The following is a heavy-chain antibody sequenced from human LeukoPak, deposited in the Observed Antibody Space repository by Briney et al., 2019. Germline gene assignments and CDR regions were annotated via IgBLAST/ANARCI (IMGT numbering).Heavy chain of an antibody. CDR1: GFTFSSYE. CDR3: ARDLTTVTPG. V-gene: IGHV3-48*03. D-gene: IGHD4-17*01. J-gene: IGHJ4*02. Sequence: PGGSLRLSCAASGFTFSSYEMNRVRQGPGKGLEWVSYISSSGTTIYYSDSVKGRFTISRDNAKNSLYLQMNSLRAEDTAIYYCARDLTTVTPGWGQGTLVTVSS. CDR2: ISSSGTTI.